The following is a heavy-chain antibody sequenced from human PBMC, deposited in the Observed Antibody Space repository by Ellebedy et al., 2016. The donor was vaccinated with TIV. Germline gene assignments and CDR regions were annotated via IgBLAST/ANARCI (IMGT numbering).Heavy chain of an antibody. CDR2: TYYTGST. D-gene: IGHD5-18*01. V-gene: IGHV4-59*01. Sequence: SETLSLTCTVSGGSMTSFYWNWLRQPPGKGLEWLGYTYYTGSTSYKPSLKSRLAISIDRAKNQFSLNLTSVTAADTAVYYCARATTVMVSRRFEYWGQGILVTVSP. J-gene: IGHJ4*02. CDR3: ARATTVMVSRRFEY. CDR1: GGSMTSFY.